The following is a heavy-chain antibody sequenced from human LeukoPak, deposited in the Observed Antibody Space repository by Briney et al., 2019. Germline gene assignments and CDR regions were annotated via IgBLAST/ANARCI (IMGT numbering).Heavy chain of an antibody. J-gene: IGHJ4*02. CDR2: ISGSGGST. V-gene: IGHV3-23*01. CDR3: AKQVTGYSSRDRYFDY. CDR1: GFTFNNYG. D-gene: IGHD6-13*01. Sequence: GGSLRLSCAAPGFTFNNYGMTWVRQAPGKGLEWVSAISGSGGSTYYADSVKGRFTISRDNSKNTLYLQMNSLRAEDTAVYYCAKQVTGYSSRDRYFDYWGQGTLVTVSS.